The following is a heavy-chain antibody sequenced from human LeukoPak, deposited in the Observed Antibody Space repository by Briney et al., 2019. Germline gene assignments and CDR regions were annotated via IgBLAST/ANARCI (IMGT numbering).Heavy chain of an antibody. V-gene: IGHV3-23*01. CDR3: AKAGSGYYFGY. D-gene: IGHD3-10*01. CDR2: ISGSGGST. Sequence: GGSLRLSCAASGFTVSSNYMSWVRQAPGKGLEWVSAISGSGGSTYYADSVKGRFTISRDNSKNTLYLQMNSLRAEDTAVYYCAKAGSGYYFGYWGQGTLVTVSS. CDR1: GFTVSSNY. J-gene: IGHJ4*02.